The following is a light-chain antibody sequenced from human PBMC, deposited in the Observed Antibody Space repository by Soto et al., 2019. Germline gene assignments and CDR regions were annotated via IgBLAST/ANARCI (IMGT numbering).Light chain of an antibody. V-gene: IGKV3-15*01. J-gene: IGKJ1*01. CDR2: DTS. Sequence: EIVVTQSPATLSVSPGERVTLSCRASQSVSSCLAWYQQRPGQAPRLLIYDTSTRDAGISARFSGSGSGTELTLPISSLQSEDFAVYYCQQYIGWPPGTFGQGTAVEIK. CDR1: QSVSSC. CDR3: QQYIGWPPGT.